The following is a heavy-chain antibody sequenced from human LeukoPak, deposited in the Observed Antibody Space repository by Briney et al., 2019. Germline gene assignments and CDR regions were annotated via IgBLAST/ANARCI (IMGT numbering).Heavy chain of an antibody. D-gene: IGHD6-13*01. J-gene: IGHJ4*02. CDR1: GGSISSGGYY. V-gene: IGHV4-31*03. CDR2: IYYSGNS. Sequence: SETLSLTCSVSGGSISSGGYYWSWIRQHPGKGLEWIGYIYYSGNSFYNPSLKSRVTMSVDTSKNQFSLKLSSVAAADTAVYYCAAGLAAAFFDFWGQGTLVTVSS. CDR3: AAGLAAAFFDF.